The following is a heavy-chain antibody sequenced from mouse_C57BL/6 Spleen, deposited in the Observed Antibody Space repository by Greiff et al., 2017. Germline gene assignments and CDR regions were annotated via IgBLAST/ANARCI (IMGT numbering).Heavy chain of an antibody. J-gene: IGHJ2*01. V-gene: IGHV14-2*01. CDR2: IDPEDGET. CDR1: GFNITDYY. CDR3: VQITTVVPYFDY. Sequence: VQLQQSGAELVKPGASVKLSCTASGFNITDYYMHWVKQRTEQGLEWIGRIDPEDGETKYAPKFQGKATITADTSSNTAYLQLSSLTSEDTAVYYCVQITTVVPYFDYWGQGTTLTVSS. D-gene: IGHD1-1*01.